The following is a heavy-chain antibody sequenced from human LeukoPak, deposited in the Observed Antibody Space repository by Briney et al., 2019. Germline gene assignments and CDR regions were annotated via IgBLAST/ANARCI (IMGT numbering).Heavy chain of an antibody. CDR2: IYFSGST. CDR3: ARGFGELGLDY. J-gene: IGHJ3*01. CDR1: GGSISYSNSY. Sequence: SETLSLTCTVSGGSISYSNSYWGWIRQPPGKGLEWIGNIYFSGSTYYKQSLKSRVTISVDTSKNQFSLKLSSVTAADTAVYYCARGFGELGLDYWGQGTMVTVSS. V-gene: IGHV4-39*07. D-gene: IGHD3-10*01.